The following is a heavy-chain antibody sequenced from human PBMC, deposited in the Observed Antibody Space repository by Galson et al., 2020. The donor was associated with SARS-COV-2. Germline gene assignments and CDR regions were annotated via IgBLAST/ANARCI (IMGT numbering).Heavy chain of an antibody. CDR2: INPNSGGT. CDR3: ATDPNRLDFQH. Sequence: ASVKVSCKASGYTFTGYYIHWVRQAPGQGLEWMGWINPNSGGTNYAQKFQGRVTMTRDTSITTAYMKMSRLRSDDTAVYYCATDPNRLDFQHWGQGTLVTVSS. CDR1: GYTFTGYY. D-gene: IGHD3-16*02. V-gene: IGHV1-2*02. J-gene: IGHJ1*01.